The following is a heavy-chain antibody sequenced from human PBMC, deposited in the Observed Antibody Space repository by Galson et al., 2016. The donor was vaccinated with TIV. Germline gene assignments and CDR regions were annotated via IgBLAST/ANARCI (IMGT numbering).Heavy chain of an antibody. CDR2: IFTDGTT. Sequence: IRQSAGKGLEWIGRIFTDGTTTYNPSLKSRVTMSVDTSKRQFSLRLTSVTAADTAVYYCATVNTNSRKYFDYWGQGTLVTVSS. CDR3: ATVNTNSRKYFDY. V-gene: IGHV4-4*07. D-gene: IGHD1-14*01. J-gene: IGHJ4*02.